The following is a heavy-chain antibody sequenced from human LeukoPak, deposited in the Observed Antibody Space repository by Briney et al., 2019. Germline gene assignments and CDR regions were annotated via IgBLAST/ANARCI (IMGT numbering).Heavy chain of an antibody. D-gene: IGHD5-12*01. CDR1: GFTFDDYA. J-gene: IGHJ4*02. CDR2: ISWRGDSA. CDR3: AREMGGYPFDY. Sequence: GGSLRLSCAASGFTFDDYAMHWVRQAPGKGLEWVSLISWRGDSAYYADSVKGRFTISRDNAKNSLYLQMNSLRAEDTAVYYCAREMGGYPFDYWGQGTLVTVSS. V-gene: IGHV3-43D*03.